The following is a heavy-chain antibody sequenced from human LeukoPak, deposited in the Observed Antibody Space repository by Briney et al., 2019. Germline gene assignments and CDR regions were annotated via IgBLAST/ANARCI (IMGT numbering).Heavy chain of an antibody. CDR2: ISSSSSTI. Sequence: GGSLRLSCAASGFTFSSYSMNWVRQAPGKGLEWVSYISSSSSTIYYADSVKGRFTISRDDARDSLYLQMNSLRAEDTAVYYCAKFETGPLATLDDWGQGTLVTVSS. J-gene: IGHJ4*02. D-gene: IGHD7-27*01. V-gene: IGHV3-48*04. CDR1: GFTFSSYS. CDR3: AKFETGPLATLDD.